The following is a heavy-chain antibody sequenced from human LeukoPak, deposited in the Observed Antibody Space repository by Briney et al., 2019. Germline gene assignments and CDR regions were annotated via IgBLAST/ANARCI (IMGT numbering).Heavy chain of an antibody. CDR1: GGSISSYY. CDR2: IYTSGST. D-gene: IGHD3-10*01. V-gene: IGHV4-4*09. CDR3: ARGPGSGSYFAWFDH. Sequence: PSETLSLTCTVSGGSISSYYWSWIRQPPGKGLEWIGYIYTSGSTNYNPSLKSRVTISVDTSKNQFSLKLSSVTAADTAVYYCARGPGSGSYFAWFDHWGQGTPVTVSS. J-gene: IGHJ5*02.